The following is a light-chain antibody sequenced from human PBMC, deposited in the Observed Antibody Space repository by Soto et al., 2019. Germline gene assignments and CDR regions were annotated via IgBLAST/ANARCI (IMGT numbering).Light chain of an antibody. Sequence: QSVLTQPASVSGSPGQSITLSCSGASSDVGAYNDVSWYQQHPGTAPKLIVYEVSNRPLGVSNRFSGSKSGNTASLTISGLQTEDESDYFCRAYAGDSRDVFGTGTKVTVL. CDR1: SSDVGAYND. V-gene: IGLV2-14*01. CDR2: EVS. J-gene: IGLJ1*01. CDR3: RAYAGDSRDV.